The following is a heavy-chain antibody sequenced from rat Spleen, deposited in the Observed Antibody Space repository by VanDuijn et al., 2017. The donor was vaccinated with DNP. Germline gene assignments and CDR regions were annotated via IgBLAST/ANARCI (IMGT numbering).Heavy chain of an antibody. V-gene: IGHV5-7*01. CDR3: ARDAGGPFDY. CDR2: ISYDGSST. CDR1: GFTFSNYD. Sequence: EVQLVESGGDLLQPGRSLTLSCVASGFTFSNYDMAWVRQAPTKGLEWVATISYDGSSTYYRDSVKGRFTISRDNAKSTLYLQMNTLRSEDTATYYCARDAGGPFDYWGQGVMVTVSS. D-gene: IGHD1-11*01. J-gene: IGHJ2*01.